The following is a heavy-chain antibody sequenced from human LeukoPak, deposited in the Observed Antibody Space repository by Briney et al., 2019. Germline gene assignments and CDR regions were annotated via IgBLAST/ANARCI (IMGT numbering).Heavy chain of an antibody. V-gene: IGHV4-34*01. CDR2: INHSGSS. CDR3: ARGRGYSGYKIDY. D-gene: IGHD5-12*01. Sequence: SETLSLTCAVYGGSFSGYYWSWIRQPPGKGLEWIGEINHSGSSNYNPSLKSRVTISVDTSKNQFSLKLSSVTAADTAVYYCARGRGYSGYKIDYWGQGTLVTVSS. J-gene: IGHJ4*02. CDR1: GGSFSGYY.